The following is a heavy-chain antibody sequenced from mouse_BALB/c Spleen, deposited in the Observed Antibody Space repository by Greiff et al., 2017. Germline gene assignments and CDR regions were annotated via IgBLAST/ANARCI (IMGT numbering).Heavy chain of an antibody. V-gene: IGHV14-3*02. CDR2: IATAYGNT. CDR1: GFNIKDTY. Sequence: EVQLQQSGAELVKPGASVKLSCTASGFNIKDTYMHWVKQRPEQGLEWIGRIATAYGNTKFDPKFQGKATITADTSSNTAYLQLRSLTSEDTAVYYCAIDPFAYWGQGTLVTVSA. J-gene: IGHJ3*01. CDR3: AIDPFAY.